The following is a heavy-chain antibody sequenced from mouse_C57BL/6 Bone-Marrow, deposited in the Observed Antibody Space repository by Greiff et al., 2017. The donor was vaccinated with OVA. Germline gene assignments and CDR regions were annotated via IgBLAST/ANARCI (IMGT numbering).Heavy chain of an antibody. D-gene: IGHD1-1*01. CDR2: IYPRDGST. CDR1: GYTFTDHT. CDR3: ARTYYYGSSSFAY. V-gene: IGHV1-78*01. J-gene: IGHJ3*01. Sequence: VQLQESDAELVKPGASVKISCKVSGYTFTDHTIHWMKQRPEPGLEWIGYIYPRDGSTKYNEKFKGKATLTADKSSSTAYMQLNILTSEDSAVYFCARTYYYGSSSFAYWGQGTLVTVSA.